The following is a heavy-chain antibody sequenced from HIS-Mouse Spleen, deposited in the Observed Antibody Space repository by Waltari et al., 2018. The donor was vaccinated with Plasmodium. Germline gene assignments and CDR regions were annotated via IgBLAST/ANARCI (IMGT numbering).Heavy chain of an antibody. D-gene: IGHD3-22*01. V-gene: IGHV4-39*07. CDR1: VGSISRSSYY. CDR2: IYFSGST. CDR3: ARVPYYYDSSGYGMGWFDP. J-gene: IGHJ5*02. Sequence: QLQLQESGPGLVKPSETLSLTCTVPVGSISRSSYYWGWIRQPPGKGLEWIGSIYFSGSTYYNPSLKSRVTISVDTSKNQFSLKLSSVTAADTAVYYCARVPYYYDSSGYGMGWFDPWGQGTLVTVSS.